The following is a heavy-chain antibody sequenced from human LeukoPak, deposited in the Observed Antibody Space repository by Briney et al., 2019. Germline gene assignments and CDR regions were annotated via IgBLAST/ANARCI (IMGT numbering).Heavy chain of an antibody. CDR2: IYYSGST. Sequence: SETLSLTCTVSSGSISSSSYYWGWIRQSPGKGPEWIGSIYYSGSTYYNPSLKSRVIMSVDTSKNQFSPKLRSVTAADTAVYYCACKEYYNTGPDYWGQGTLVTVSS. CDR3: ACKEYYNTGPDY. J-gene: IGHJ4*02. D-gene: IGHD3-10*01. CDR1: SGSISSSSYY. V-gene: IGHV4-39*01.